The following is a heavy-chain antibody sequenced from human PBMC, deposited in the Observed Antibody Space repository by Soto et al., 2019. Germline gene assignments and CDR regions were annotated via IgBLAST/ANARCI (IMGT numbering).Heavy chain of an antibody. CDR3: QKAAYEMATIEYYYYGMDV. V-gene: IGHV3-21*01. D-gene: IGHD5-12*01. CDR1: GFTFSSYS. CDR2: ISSSSSYI. Sequence: PGGSLRLSCAASGFTFSSYSMNWVRQAPGKGLEWVSSISSSSSYIYYADSVKGRFTISRDNAKNSLYLQMNSLRAEDTAVFFNQKAAYEMATIEYYYYGMDVWGQGTTVTVSS. J-gene: IGHJ6*02.